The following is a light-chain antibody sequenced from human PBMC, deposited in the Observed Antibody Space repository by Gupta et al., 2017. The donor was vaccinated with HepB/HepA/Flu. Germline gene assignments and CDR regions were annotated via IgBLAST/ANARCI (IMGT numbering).Light chain of an antibody. CDR2: EDT. Sequence: SYELTQPPSVSVSPGQTASISCSGDNLGNKYVCWYQQRAGQSPVVVIHEDTKRPSGIPARFSGSNSGNTATLTISGTRAIDEADYYCQAWDSNTVVFGGGTKLTVL. CDR1: NLGNKY. CDR3: QAWDSNTVV. V-gene: IGLV3-1*01. J-gene: IGLJ2*01.